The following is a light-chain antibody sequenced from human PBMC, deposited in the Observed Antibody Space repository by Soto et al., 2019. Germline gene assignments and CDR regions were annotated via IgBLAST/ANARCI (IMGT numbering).Light chain of an antibody. CDR2: DAS. J-gene: IGKJ5*01. Sequence: EIVLTQSPGTLSLSPVERATLSCRASQSVSSSYLAWYQQKPGQAPRLLIYDASNRATGIPARFSGSGSGTDFTLTITSLAPEDSAVYYCQQRYNWPPITFGQGTRLEIK. V-gene: IGKV3-11*01. CDR1: QSVSSSY. CDR3: QQRYNWPPIT.